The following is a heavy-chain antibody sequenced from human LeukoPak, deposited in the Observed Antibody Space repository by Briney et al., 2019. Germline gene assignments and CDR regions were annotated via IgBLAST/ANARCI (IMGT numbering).Heavy chain of an antibody. CDR1: GFTFSDHI. V-gene: IGHV3-48*01. J-gene: IGHJ4*02. CDR3: VRQFAS. CDR2: VSGSGSTV. Sequence: GGSLGLSCAASGFTFSDHIMNWVRQLPGKRLERVAYVSGSGSTVYYADSVKGRFTISRDNGKSSLYLQMNSLRVEDTALYYCVRQFASWGQGTLVTVSS.